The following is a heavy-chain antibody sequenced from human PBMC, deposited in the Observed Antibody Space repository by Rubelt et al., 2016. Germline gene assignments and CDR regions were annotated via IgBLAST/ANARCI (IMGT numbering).Heavy chain of an antibody. D-gene: IGHD3-10*01. J-gene: IGHJ4*02. Sequence: QVQLQQWGAGLLKPSETLSLTCAVYGGSFSGYYWNWIRQPPGKGLEWIGEINHSGSTNYNPPLKSRVTISVDPSKNQCSMKVRSETAADTALYYCARGRGRFDYWGQETLVTVSS. V-gene: IGHV4-34*01. CDR1: GGSFSGYY. CDR3: ARGRGRFDY. CDR2: INHSGST.